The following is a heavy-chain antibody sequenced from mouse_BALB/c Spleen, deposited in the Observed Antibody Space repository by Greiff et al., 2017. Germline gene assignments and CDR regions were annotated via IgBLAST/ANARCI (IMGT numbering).Heavy chain of an antibody. CDR1: GYTFSSYW. D-gene: IGHD2-14*01. CDR2: ILPGSGST. Sequence: QVQLQQSGAELMKPGASVKISCKATGYTFSSYWIEWVKQRPGHGLEWIGEILPGSGSTNYNEKFKGKATFTADTSSNTAYMQLSSLTSEDSAVYYCARRGVRGAMDYWGQGTSVTVSS. CDR3: ARRGVRGAMDY. V-gene: IGHV1-9*01. J-gene: IGHJ4*01.